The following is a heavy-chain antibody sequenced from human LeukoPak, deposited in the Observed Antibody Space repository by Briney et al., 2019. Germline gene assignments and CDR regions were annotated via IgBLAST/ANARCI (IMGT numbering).Heavy chain of an antibody. D-gene: IGHD2-15*01. Sequence: PSETLSLTCDVSDYSIRSGYYWGWIRQPPGKGLEWIGSLYHSGSAYYSPSLKSRVTISLDTSNNELSLRLSSVTAADTAIYYCARQKIVVVAAATPGAFDIWGQGTLVTVSS. J-gene: IGHJ3*02. CDR1: DYSIRSGYY. V-gene: IGHV4-38-2*01. CDR3: ARQKIVVVAAATPGAFDI. CDR2: LYHSGSA.